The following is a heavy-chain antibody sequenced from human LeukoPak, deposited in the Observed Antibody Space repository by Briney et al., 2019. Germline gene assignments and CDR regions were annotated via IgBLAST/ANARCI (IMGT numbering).Heavy chain of an antibody. Sequence: GGSLRLSCEASGFTFSNYAMSWVRQAPGKGLEWVSYISSSSSTIYYADSVKGRFTISRDNAKNSLYLQMNSLRAEDTAVYYCARRSACSGGSCYGIPYYYYYMDVWGKGTTVTVSS. V-gene: IGHV3-48*04. J-gene: IGHJ6*03. D-gene: IGHD2-15*01. CDR3: ARRSACSGGSCYGIPYYYYYMDV. CDR2: ISSSSSTI. CDR1: GFTFSNYA.